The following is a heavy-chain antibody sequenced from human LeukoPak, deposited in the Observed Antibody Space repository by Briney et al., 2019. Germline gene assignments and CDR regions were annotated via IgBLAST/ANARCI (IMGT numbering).Heavy chain of an antibody. V-gene: IGHV4-39*07. J-gene: IGHJ4*02. Sequence: PSETLSLTCTVSGGSISSITFYWGWIRQPPGKGLGWIGSIYYSGSTHYNPSLKSRVTISVGTSKNQFSLKLSSVTAADTAVYYCARESQEKYYFDYWGQGTLVTVSS. CDR1: GGSISSITFY. CDR3: ARESQEKYYFDY. D-gene: IGHD5-24*01. CDR2: IYYSGST.